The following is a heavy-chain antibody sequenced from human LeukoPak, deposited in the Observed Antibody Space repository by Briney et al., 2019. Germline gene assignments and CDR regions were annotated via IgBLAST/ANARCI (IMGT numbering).Heavy chain of an antibody. CDR2: IYYSGST. Sequence: SETLSLTCTVSGGSISSSSYYWGWIRQPPGKGLEWIGSIYYSGSTYYNPSLKSRVTISVDTSKNQFSLKLSSVTAADTAVYYCARWDCSSTSCYGYMDVWGKGTTVTISS. J-gene: IGHJ6*03. CDR3: ARWDCSSTSCYGYMDV. D-gene: IGHD2-2*01. V-gene: IGHV4-39*07. CDR1: GGSISSSSYY.